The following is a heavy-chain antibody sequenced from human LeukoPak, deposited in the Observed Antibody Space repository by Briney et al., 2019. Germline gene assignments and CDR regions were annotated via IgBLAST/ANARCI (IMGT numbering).Heavy chain of an antibody. CDR3: ARRYGDGYNSPYWYFDL. V-gene: IGHV4-59*01. CDR1: GGSISSYY. J-gene: IGHJ2*01. CDR2: IYYSGST. Sequence: SETLSLTCTVSGGSISSYYWSWIRQPPGKGLEWIGYIYYSGSTYYNPSLKSRVTISVDTSKNQFSLKLSSVTAADTAVYYCARRYGDGYNSPYWYFDLWGRGTLVTVSS. D-gene: IGHD5-24*01.